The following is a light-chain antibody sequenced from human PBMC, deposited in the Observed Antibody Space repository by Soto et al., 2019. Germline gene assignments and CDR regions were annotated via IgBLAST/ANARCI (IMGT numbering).Light chain of an antibody. Sequence: QSVLTQPPSVSAAPGQKVTFSCSGSSSNIGKNYVSWYQQVPGTAPKLLIYEDNKRRSGIPDRFSSSKSGTSATLGITGLQTGDEADYYCGTWDSSLSVFVFGTGTKLTVL. CDR3: GTWDSSLSVFV. CDR2: EDN. CDR1: SSNIGKNY. J-gene: IGLJ1*01. V-gene: IGLV1-51*02.